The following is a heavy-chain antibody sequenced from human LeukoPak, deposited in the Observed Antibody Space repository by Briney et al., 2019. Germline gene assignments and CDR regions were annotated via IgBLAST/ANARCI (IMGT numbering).Heavy chain of an antibody. CDR3: ARQAGDFWSGYYFDY. Sequence: PSETLSLTCTVSGGSISSSSYYWGWIRQPPGKGLEWIGSIYYSGSTYYNPSLKSRVTISVDTSKNQFYLKLSSVTAADTAVYYCARQAGDFWSGYYFDYWGQGTLVTVSS. J-gene: IGHJ4*02. D-gene: IGHD3-3*01. CDR1: GGSISSSSYY. CDR2: IYYSGST. V-gene: IGHV4-39*01.